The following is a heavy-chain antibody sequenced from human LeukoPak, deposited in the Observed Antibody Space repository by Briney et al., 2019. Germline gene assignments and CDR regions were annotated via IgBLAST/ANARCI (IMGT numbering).Heavy chain of an antibody. D-gene: IGHD5-24*01. CDR2: INKDGSEK. CDR3: ARGETMDV. J-gene: IGHJ6*03. CDR1: EFSFETYW. V-gene: IGHV3-7*01. Sequence: PGGSLRLSCVALEFSFETYWMSWVRQAPGKGPEWVANINKDGSEKHYVGSVRGRFTISRDNADNSLHLQMNSLRPEDMAVYYCARGETMDVWGTGTTVTVSS.